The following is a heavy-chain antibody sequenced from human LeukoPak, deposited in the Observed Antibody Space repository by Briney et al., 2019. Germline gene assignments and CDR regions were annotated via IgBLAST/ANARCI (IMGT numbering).Heavy chain of an antibody. J-gene: IGHJ6*03. Sequence: TGGSLRLSGVASGFTFSHYALHWVRQAPGKGLEWVTVISFDGTTQYYADSVKGRFTISRDNSKNTLFLQMNSLRPEDTAVYYCASLYYDILTGSSLGYYYYMDVWAKGTTVTVSS. D-gene: IGHD3-9*01. V-gene: IGHV3-30*01. CDR3: ASLYYDILTGSSLGYYYYMDV. CDR1: GFTFSHYA. CDR2: ISFDGTTQ.